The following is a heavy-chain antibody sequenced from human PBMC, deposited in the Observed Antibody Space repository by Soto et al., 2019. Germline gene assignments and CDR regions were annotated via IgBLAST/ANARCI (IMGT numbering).Heavy chain of an antibody. D-gene: IGHD6-6*01. CDR1: GGSISSGGYY. V-gene: IGHV4-31*03. J-gene: IGHJ6*01. CDR2: IYYSGST. CDR3: ARGQYSRNYGRDV. Sequence: TSGTLALTCTVSGGSISSGGYYWSWIRQHPGKGLEWIGYIYYSGSTYYNPSLKSRVTISVDTSKNQFSLKLSSVTAADTAVYYCARGQYSRNYGRDVWGQGNTLP.